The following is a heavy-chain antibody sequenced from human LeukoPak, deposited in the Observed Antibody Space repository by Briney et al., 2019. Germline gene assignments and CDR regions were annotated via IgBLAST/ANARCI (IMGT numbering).Heavy chain of an antibody. J-gene: IGHJ6*03. CDR1: GGSISSGSYY. CDR2: IYTSGST. V-gene: IGHV4-61*02. CDR3: ARDNSSGPLYYYYMDV. D-gene: IGHD3-10*01. Sequence: SQTLSLTCTVSGGSISSGSYYWSWIRQPAGKGLEWIGRIYTSGSTNYNPSLKSRVTISVDTSKNQFSLKLSSVTAADTAVYYCARDNSSGPLYYYYMDVWGKGTTVTVSS.